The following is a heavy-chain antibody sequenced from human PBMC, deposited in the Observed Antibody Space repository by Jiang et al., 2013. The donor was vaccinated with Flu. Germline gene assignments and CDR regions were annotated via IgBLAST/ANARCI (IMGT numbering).Heavy chain of an antibody. Sequence: QSGSELKKPGASVTVSCKASGYSFTSYAMTWVRQAPGQGLEWMGWINTDTGKPTYAQGFTGRFVFSLATSVTTAYLQISSLEAEDTAVYYCARPGGYCSDGRCYPDNWGQGTLVXVSS. V-gene: IGHV7-4-1*02. CDR3: ARPGGYCSDGRCYPDN. D-gene: IGHD2-15*01. J-gene: IGHJ1*01. CDR1: GYSFTSYA. CDR2: INTDTGKP.